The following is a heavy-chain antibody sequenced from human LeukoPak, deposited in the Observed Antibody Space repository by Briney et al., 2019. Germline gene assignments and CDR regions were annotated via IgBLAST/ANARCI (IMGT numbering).Heavy chain of an antibody. CDR2: ISGSGGST. CDR1: GFTFSSYA. D-gene: IGHD4-17*01. Sequence: GGSLRLSCAASGFTFSSYAMSWVRQAPGKGLEWVSAISGSGGSTYYADSVKGRFTISRDNSKNTLYLQMNSLKTEDTAVYYCTIYGDYWFDPWGQGTLVTVSS. CDR3: TIYGDYWFDP. J-gene: IGHJ5*02. V-gene: IGHV3-23*01.